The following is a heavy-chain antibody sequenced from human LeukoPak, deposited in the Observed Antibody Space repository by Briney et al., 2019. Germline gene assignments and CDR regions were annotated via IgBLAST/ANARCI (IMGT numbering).Heavy chain of an antibody. CDR1: GFTFSSYA. J-gene: IGHJ4*02. CDR3: AKDVGLRYFDWLLL. CDR2: ISGSGGST. V-gene: IGHV3-23*01. D-gene: IGHD3-9*01. Sequence: GGSLRLSCAASGFTFSSYAMSWVRQAPGKGLEWGSAISGSGGSTYYADSVKGRFTISRDNSKNTLYLQMNSLRAEDTAVYYCAKDVGLRYFDWLLLWGQGTLVTVSS.